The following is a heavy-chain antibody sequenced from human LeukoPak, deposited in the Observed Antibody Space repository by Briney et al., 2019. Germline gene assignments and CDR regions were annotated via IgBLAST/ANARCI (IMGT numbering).Heavy chain of an antibody. CDR3: AKDSGDTWFGETGRFDP. V-gene: IGHV3-23*01. Sequence: GGSLRLSCAASGFTFSSYAMSWVRQAPGKGLEWVSAISGSGGSTYYADSVKGRFTISRDNSKNTLYLQMNSLRAEDTAVYYCAKDSGDTWFGETGRFDPWGQGTLVTVSS. CDR2: ISGSGGST. D-gene: IGHD3-10*01. CDR1: GFTFSSYA. J-gene: IGHJ5*02.